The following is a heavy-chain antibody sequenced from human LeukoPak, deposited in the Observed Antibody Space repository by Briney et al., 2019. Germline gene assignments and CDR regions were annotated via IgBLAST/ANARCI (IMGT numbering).Heavy chain of an antibody. J-gene: IGHJ3*02. Sequence: GGSLRLSCTASGFTFGDYAMSWFRQAPGKGLEWVAVISYDGSNKYYADSVKGRFTISRDNSKNTLYLQMNSLRAEDTAVYYCAKDRLNYYDSSADDAFDIWGQGTMVTVSS. V-gene: IGHV3-30-3*01. D-gene: IGHD3-22*01. CDR3: AKDRLNYYDSSADDAFDI. CDR1: GFTFGDYA. CDR2: ISYDGSNK.